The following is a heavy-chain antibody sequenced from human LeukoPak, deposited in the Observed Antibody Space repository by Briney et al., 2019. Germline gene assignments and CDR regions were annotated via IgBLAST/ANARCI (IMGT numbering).Heavy chain of an antibody. CDR1: GYSFTSYW. D-gene: IGHD3-10*01. Sequence: GESLKISCKGSGYSFTSYWIGWVRQMPGKGLEWMGIIYPGDSDTRYSPSFQGQVTISADKSISTAYLQWSSLKASDTAMYYCARLTYGSGRHRANWFDPWGQGTLVTVSS. V-gene: IGHV5-51*01. CDR2: IYPGDSDT. CDR3: ARLTYGSGRHRANWFDP. J-gene: IGHJ5*02.